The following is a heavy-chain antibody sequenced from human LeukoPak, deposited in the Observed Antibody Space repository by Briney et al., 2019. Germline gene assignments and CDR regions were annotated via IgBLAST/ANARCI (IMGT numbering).Heavy chain of an antibody. V-gene: IGHV1-24*01. CDR2: FDPKEGER. CDR1: GDTLTELS. J-gene: IGHJ6*02. D-gene: IGHD1-26*01. CDR3: ARGVGGLNTHAMDV. Sequence: ASVKVSCKVSGDTLTELSMHWVRQAPGKGLEWMGGFDPKEGERVYAQHFQGRFTMTEDTSSGTAYMELNRLRSEDTAVYYCARGVGGLNTHAMDVWGQGTTVTVSS.